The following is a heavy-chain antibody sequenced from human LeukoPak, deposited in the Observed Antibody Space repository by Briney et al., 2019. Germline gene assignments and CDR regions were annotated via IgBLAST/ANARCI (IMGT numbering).Heavy chain of an antibody. D-gene: IGHD6-13*01. CDR1: GYTYTGYY. Sequence: GASVKVSCKASGYTYTGYYMHWVRQAPGQGLEWMGRINPNSGGTNYAQKFQGRVTMTRDTSISTAYMELSRLRSDDTAVYYCARDESQQLVLDNWFDPWGQGTLVTVSS. J-gene: IGHJ5*02. CDR2: INPNSGGT. V-gene: IGHV1-2*06. CDR3: ARDESQQLVLDNWFDP.